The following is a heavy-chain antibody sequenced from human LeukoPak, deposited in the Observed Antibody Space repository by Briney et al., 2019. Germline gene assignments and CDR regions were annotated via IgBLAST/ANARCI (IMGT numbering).Heavy chain of an antibody. J-gene: IGHJ4*02. D-gene: IGHD1-14*01. CDR2: ISYDGSNK. Sequence: PGGSLRLSCAASGFTFSSYGMHWVRQAPGKGLEWVAVISYDGSNKYYADSVKGRFTISRDNSKNTLYLQMNSLGAEDTAVYYCAKAENDYWGQGTLVTVSS. CDR3: AKAENDY. V-gene: IGHV3-30*18. CDR1: GFTFSSYG.